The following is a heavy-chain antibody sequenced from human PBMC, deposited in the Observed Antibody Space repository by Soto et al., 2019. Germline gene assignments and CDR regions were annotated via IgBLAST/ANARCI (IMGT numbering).Heavy chain of an antibody. Sequence: PSETLSLTCTVSGGSISSYYWSWIRQPPGKGLEWIGCIYYSGSTNYNPSLKSRVTISVDTSKNQFSLKLSSVTAADTAVYYCARQDSSGWWGWFDPWGQGTLVTVSS. CDR2: IYYSGST. J-gene: IGHJ5*02. V-gene: IGHV4-59*08. CDR3: ARQDSSGWWGWFDP. D-gene: IGHD6-19*01. CDR1: GGSISSYY.